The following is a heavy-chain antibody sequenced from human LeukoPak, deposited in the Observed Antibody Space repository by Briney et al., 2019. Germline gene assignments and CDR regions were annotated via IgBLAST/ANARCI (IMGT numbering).Heavy chain of an antibody. CDR1: GGSVTSTNW. J-gene: IGHJ4*02. CDR2: VLLDGRT. CDR3: AREGGFYRPLDY. Sequence: PPETLSLTCGVSGGSVTSTNWWTWVRQPSGKGLEWIGEVLLDGRTNYNPSLKSRLTMPVDLPENHISLKLTSVTAADTAVYYCAREGGFYRPLDYSGQGTLVTVSS. V-gene: IGHV4-4*03. D-gene: IGHD3-3*01.